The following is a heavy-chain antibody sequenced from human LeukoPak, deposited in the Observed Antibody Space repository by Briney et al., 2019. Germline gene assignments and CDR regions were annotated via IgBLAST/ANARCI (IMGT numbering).Heavy chain of an antibody. V-gene: IGHV1-18*01. CDR2: ISAYNGNT. Sequence: ASVKVSCKASGYTLTSYGISWVRQAPGQGLEWMGWISAYNGNTNYAQKLQGRVTMTTDTSTSTAYMELRSLRSDDTAVYYCARDWARYYYDSSGYYCHFDYWGQGTLVTVSS. CDR1: GYTLTSYG. J-gene: IGHJ4*02. CDR3: ARDWARYYYDSSGYYCHFDY. D-gene: IGHD3-22*01.